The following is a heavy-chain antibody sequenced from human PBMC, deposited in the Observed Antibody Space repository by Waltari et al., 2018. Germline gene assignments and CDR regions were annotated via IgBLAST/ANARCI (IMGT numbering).Heavy chain of an antibody. D-gene: IGHD6-19*01. CDR3: VTGPRDKWVGRYSGEFFHH. CDR1: GVSLSDYY. CDR2: NNLAEIT. J-gene: IGHJ1*01. Sequence: QVQLQQWGAGLLRPSETLSLTCAVYGVSLSDYYWTWFRQPLVKGLEWIGENNLAEITYYNPSLEGRVSIVLDKSKNQFSLHLLSVTAADTALYYCVTGPRDKWVGRYSGEFFHHWGPGTLVTVSS. V-gene: IGHV4-34*02.